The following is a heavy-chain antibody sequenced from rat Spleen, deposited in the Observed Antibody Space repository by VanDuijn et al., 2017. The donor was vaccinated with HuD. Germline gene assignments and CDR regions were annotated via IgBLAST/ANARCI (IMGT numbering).Heavy chain of an antibody. V-gene: IGHV5-20*01. CDR1: GFTFSNYD. J-gene: IGHJ2*01. CDR3: TTTRG. CDR2: ISYDGSST. Sequence: EVQLVESGGGLVQPGRSMKLSCAASGFTFSNYDMAWVRQAPTKGLEWVASISYDGSSTYYRDSVKGRFTISRDNAKSTLYLQMDSLRSEDTATYYCTTTRGWGQGVMVTVSS.